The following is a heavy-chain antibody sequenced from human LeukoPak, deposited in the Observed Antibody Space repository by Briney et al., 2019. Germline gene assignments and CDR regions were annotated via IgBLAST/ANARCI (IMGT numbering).Heavy chain of an antibody. CDR3: ARDSEDELLWFGAYGMDV. V-gene: IGHV4-38-2*02. Sequence: SETLSLTCAVSGYSISSGYYWGWIRQPPGQGLEWSGSIYHSGSTYYNPSLKSRVTISVDTSKNQFSLKLSSVTAADTAVYYCARDSEDELLWFGAYGMDVWGKGTTVTVSS. CDR2: IYHSGST. J-gene: IGHJ6*04. D-gene: IGHD3-10*01. CDR1: GYSISSGYY.